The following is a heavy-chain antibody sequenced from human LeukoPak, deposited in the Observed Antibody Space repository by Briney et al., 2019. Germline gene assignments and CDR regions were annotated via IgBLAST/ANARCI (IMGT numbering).Heavy chain of an antibody. CDR3: GKHDSATDY. D-gene: IGHD2/OR15-2a*01. J-gene: IGHJ4*02. Sequence: GGSLRLSCAASGFIYSTYGMHWVRQAPDKGRERVAFIRPEVSDKSYADSVKGRFTISRDNSKNTQYLQMNTLRPEDTAVYYCGKHDSATDYWGQGTLVTVSS. CDR1: GFIYSTYG. CDR2: IRPEVSDK. V-gene: IGHV3-30*02.